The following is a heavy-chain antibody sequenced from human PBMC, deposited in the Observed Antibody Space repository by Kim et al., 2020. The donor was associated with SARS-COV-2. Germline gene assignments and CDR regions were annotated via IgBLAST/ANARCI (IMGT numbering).Heavy chain of an antibody. CDR3: ARGGLSGAGISARPGQGHY. V-gene: IGHV4-34*01. Sequence: SETLSLTCAVYGGSFSGYYWTWIRQPPGKGLEWIGEINHSGSTNYNPSLKSRVTISVDTSKNQFSLKLSSLTVADTAVYYCARGGLSGAGISARPGQGHYWGQGTLVTVSS. CDR1: GGSFSGYY. J-gene: IGHJ4*02. D-gene: IGHD6-6*01. CDR2: INHSGST.